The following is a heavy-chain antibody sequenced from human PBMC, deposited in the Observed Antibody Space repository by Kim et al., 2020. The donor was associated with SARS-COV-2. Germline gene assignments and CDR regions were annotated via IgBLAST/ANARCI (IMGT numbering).Heavy chain of an antibody. Sequence: GGSLRLSCAASGFTFSSYAMHWVRQAPGKGLEWVAVISYDGSNKYYADSVKGRFTISRDNSKNTLYLQMNSLRAEDTAVYYCAREILGYCSSTSCAGWFDPWGQGTLVTVSS. CDR2: ISYDGSNK. D-gene: IGHD2-2*01. CDR1: GFTFSSYA. V-gene: IGHV3-30*04. CDR3: AREILGYCSSTSCAGWFDP. J-gene: IGHJ5*02.